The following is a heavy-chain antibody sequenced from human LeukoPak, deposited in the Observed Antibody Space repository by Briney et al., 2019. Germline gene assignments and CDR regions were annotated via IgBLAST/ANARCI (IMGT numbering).Heavy chain of an antibody. V-gene: IGHV4-59*01. CDR2: IYYSECT. CDR1: GHPISSYH. J-gene: IGHJ3*02. CDR3: ARETPPYCSSTSCFSAFDI. D-gene: IGHD2-2*01. Sequence: MTSEPLSLTCTVSGHPISSYHWRWLRQPPRKGLEWIGYIYYSECTNYNPPLKSRVTISVDTSKDQFSLKLSSVTAADTAVYYCARETPPYCSSTSCFSAFDIWGQGTMVTVSS.